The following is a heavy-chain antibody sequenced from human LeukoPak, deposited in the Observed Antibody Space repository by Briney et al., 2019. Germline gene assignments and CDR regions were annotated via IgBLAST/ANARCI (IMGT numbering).Heavy chain of an antibody. CDR2: IYPGDPDT. D-gene: IGHD2-15*01. V-gene: IGHV5-51*01. CDR3: ARAYSRYCSGGSCYPFDY. Sequence: GESLKISCKGSGYSFTSYWIGWVRQMPGKGLEWMGIIYPGDPDTRYSLSFQGQVTISADKSISTAYLQWSSLKASDTAMYYCARAYSRYCSGGSCYPFDYWGQGTLVTVSS. CDR1: GYSFTSYW. J-gene: IGHJ4*02.